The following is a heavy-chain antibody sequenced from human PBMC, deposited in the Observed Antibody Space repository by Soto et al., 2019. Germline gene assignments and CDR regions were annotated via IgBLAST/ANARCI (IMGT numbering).Heavy chain of an antibody. CDR1: GFSFSAYY. CDR3: ARSVGLGSYPLPDNGMDV. CDR2: TRNKASSYTT. J-gene: IGHJ6*02. D-gene: IGHD3-10*01. Sequence: PGGSLRLSCAASGFSFSAYYINWVRQAPGKGLEWVGRTRNKASSYTTDYAAFVKGRFTISRDDSKNLIYLQMNSLRAEDTAVYYSARSVGLGSYPLPDNGMDVWGQRTTVTVSS. V-gene: IGHV3-72*01.